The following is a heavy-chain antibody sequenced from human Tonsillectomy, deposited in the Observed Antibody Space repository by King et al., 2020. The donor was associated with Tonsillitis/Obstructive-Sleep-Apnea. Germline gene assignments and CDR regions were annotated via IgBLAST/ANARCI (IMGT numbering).Heavy chain of an antibody. CDR1: GYTFTTYG. D-gene: IGHD3-22*01. V-gene: IGHV1-18*01. CDR2: ISPDNGDT. CDR3: ARDSMSHYYDSSAYYTFDY. Sequence: QLVQSGAEVKKPGASVKVSCKASGYTFTTYGISWVRQAPGQGLEWMGWISPDNGDTNYAQKLQDRLTMTKGTSTSTAYMELRSLRSDDTAVYYCARDSMSHYYDSSAYYTFDYWGQGTLVTVSS. J-gene: IGHJ4*02.